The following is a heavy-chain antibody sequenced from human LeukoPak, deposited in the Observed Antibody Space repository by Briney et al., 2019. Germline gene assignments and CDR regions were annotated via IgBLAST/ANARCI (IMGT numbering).Heavy chain of an antibody. Sequence: GGSLRLSCVASGFSFSGYSMNWVRQAPGKGLEWVSSISRDSITYTYYADSVKGRFTISRGNTKDSLYLQMNSLRAEDTAVYYCVRPGINDYGGNFDYWGQGALVTVSS. V-gene: IGHV3-21*03. CDR3: VRPGINDYGGNFDY. CDR1: GFSFSGYS. CDR2: ISRDSITYT. J-gene: IGHJ4*02. D-gene: IGHD4-23*01.